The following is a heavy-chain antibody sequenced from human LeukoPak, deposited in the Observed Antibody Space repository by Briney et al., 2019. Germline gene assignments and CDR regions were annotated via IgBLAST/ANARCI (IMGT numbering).Heavy chain of an antibody. CDR2: IGTAGDT. D-gene: IGHD4-11*01. CDR3: ARVAGTVTGGYYFDY. J-gene: IGHJ4*02. Sequence: GRSLRLSCAASGFTFSSYDMHWVRQATGKGLEWVSAIGTAGDTYYPGSVKGRFTISRENAKNSLYLQMNSLRAGDTAVYYCARVAGTVTGGYYFDYWGQGTLVTVSS. CDR1: GFTFSSYD. V-gene: IGHV3-13*01.